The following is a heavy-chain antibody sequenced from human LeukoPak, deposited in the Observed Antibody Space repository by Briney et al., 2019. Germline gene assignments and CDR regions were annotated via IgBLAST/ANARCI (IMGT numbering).Heavy chain of an antibody. J-gene: IGHJ4*02. V-gene: IGHV4-39*07. Sequence: SETLSLTCTVSGASISSTTYYWGWIRQPPRKGLEWIASIYYSGSTNYNPSLKSRVTISVDTSKNQFSLKLSSVTAADTAVYYCARLLAARGYYDSSGYSGYFDYWGQGTLVTVSS. CDR3: ARLLAARGYYDSSGYSGYFDY. CDR1: GASISSTTYY. CDR2: IYYSGST. D-gene: IGHD3-22*01.